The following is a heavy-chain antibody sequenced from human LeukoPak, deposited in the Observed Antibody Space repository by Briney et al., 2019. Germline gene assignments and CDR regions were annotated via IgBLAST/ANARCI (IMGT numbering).Heavy chain of an antibody. V-gene: IGHV3-43*01. Sequence: GGSLRLSCAASGFTFDDYTMHWVRQAPGKGLEWVSLISWDGGSTYYADSVKGRFTISRDNSENSLYLQMNSLRTEDTALYYCAKGTTYSSGWYGLSNYWGQGTLVTVSS. D-gene: IGHD6-19*01. CDR3: AKGTTYSSGWYGLSNY. CDR1: GFTFDDYT. J-gene: IGHJ4*02. CDR2: ISWDGGST.